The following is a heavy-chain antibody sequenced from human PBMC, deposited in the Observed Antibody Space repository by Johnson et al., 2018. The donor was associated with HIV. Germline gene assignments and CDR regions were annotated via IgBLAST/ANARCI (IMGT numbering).Heavy chain of an antibody. V-gene: IGHV3-30*04. D-gene: IGHD1-26*01. CDR1: GFTFSSYA. CDR2: ISYDGSNK. Sequence: QVQLVESGGGVVQPGRSLRLSCAASGFTFSSYAMHWVRQAPGKGLEWVAVISYDGSNKYYADSVKGRFPISRDNSKNTLYLQMNSLRAEDTAGYYCARGDGATGYHDAFDIWGQGTMVTVSS. CDR3: ARGDGATGYHDAFDI. J-gene: IGHJ3*02.